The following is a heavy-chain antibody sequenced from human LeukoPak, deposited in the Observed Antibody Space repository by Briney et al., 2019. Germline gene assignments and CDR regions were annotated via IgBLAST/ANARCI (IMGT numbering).Heavy chain of an antibody. Sequence: PGGSLRLSCADSGFTFSSYWMSWVRQAPGKGLEWVSSISSSSSYIYYADSVKGRFTISRDNAKNSLYLQMNSLRAEDTAVYYCARKQWLTSDAFDIWGQGTMVTVSS. J-gene: IGHJ3*02. CDR3: ARKQWLTSDAFDI. CDR1: GFTFSSYW. CDR2: ISSSSSYI. D-gene: IGHD6-19*01. V-gene: IGHV3-21*01.